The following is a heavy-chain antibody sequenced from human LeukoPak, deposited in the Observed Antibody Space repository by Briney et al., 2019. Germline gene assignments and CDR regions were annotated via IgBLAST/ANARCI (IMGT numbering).Heavy chain of an antibody. Sequence: SGPTLVKPTPTLTPTGTSSGISLSTSRVGVGWIRQPPGKSLEWLALIYWDDDKRYSPSLKSRLTITKDTSKNQVVLTMTNMEPVDTATYYCAHSPYYHDRRGYFYRRFGPWGQGSLVTVSS. CDR1: GISLSTSRVG. V-gene: IGHV2-5*02. CDR2: IYWDDDK. D-gene: IGHD3-22*01. CDR3: AHSPYYHDRRGYFYRRFGP. J-gene: IGHJ5*02.